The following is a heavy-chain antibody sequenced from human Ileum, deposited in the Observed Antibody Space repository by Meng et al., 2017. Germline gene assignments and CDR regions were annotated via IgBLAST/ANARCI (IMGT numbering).Heavy chain of an antibody. CDR1: GGSISSGGYY. Sequence: QVQLQESGPGLVKPSQTLSLTCTVSGGSISSGGYYWSWIRQHPGKGLEWIGYIYDSGSTYYNPSLKSRIAISGGTSKNQFSLNLSSVTAADTAVYYCARGGTAYFDYWGQGTLVTVSS. CDR3: ARGGTAYFDY. V-gene: IGHV4-31*03. CDR2: IYDSGST. D-gene: IGHD1-1*01. J-gene: IGHJ4*02.